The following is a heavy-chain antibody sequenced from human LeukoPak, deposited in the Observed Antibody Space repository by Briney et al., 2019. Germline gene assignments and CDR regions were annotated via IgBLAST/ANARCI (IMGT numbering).Heavy chain of an antibody. CDR1: GYTFTSYG. D-gene: IGHD3-3*01. CDR3: ERSVGIFAVVSTGGYFDY. CDR2: ISAYNGNT. Sequence: GASVKVSCKASGYTFTSYGISWVRQAPGQGLEWMGWISAYNGNTNYAQKLQGRVTMTTDTSTSTAYMELRSLRSEDTAVYYCERSVGIFAVVSTGGYFDYWGQGTLVTVSS. J-gene: IGHJ4*02. V-gene: IGHV1-18*01.